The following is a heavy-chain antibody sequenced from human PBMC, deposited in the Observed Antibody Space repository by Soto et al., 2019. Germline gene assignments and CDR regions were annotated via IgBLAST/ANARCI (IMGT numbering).Heavy chain of an antibody. D-gene: IGHD3-16*01. CDR1: GYIFVNYG. CDR2: ISPYTGNT. V-gene: IGHV1-18*01. Sequence: QVQLVQSGDEVKKPGASVKVSCKASGYIFVNYGIAWVRQAPGQGLEWMGWISPYTGNTHSTTKVQGRLTMTTDTSTSTAYMDMGSLTSDDTAVYYCVMVDNYVTPTPQDVWGQGTTVTVSS. J-gene: IGHJ6*02. CDR3: VMVDNYVTPTPQDV.